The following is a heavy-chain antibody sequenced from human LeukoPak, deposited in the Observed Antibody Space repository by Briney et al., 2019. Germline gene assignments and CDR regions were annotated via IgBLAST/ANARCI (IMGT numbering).Heavy chain of an antibody. V-gene: IGHV4-39*01. CDR2: IYYSGNT. J-gene: IGHJ4*02. CDR3: ARTLYYYETSDYKDY. D-gene: IGHD3-22*01. CDR1: GGSISSSSYY. Sequence: SETLSLTCIVSGGSISSSSYYWGWIRQPPGKGLEWIGSIYYSGNTYYNPSHRSRVSISVDTSKNQFSLKLSSVTAADTAVYYCARTLYYYETSDYKDYWGQGTLVTVSS.